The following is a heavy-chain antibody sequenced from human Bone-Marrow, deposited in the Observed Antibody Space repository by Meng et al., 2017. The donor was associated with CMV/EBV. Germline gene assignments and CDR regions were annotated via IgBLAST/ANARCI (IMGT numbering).Heavy chain of an antibody. CDR1: SYA. J-gene: IGHJ6*02. V-gene: IGHV3-23*01. D-gene: IGHD6-13*01. Sequence: SYAMGWVRQAPGKGLEWVSAISGSGGSTYYADSVKGRFTISRDNSKNTLYLQMNSLRAEDTAVYYCAKDPWNPGFWYGHYYYGMDVWGQGTMVTVSS. CDR3: AKDPWNPGFWYGHYYYGMDV. CDR2: ISGSGGST.